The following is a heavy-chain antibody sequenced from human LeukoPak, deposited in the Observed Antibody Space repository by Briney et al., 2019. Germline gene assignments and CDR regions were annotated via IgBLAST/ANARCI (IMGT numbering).Heavy chain of an antibody. J-gene: IGHJ4*02. V-gene: IGHV3-23*01. CDR2: ISGSGDNT. CDR3: AKASVWTMVRVVSYFDD. Sequence: GETLRLSYAASGFTFSTHGMTWVRQAPGKGLEWVLGISGSGDNTWYADSVKGRFTISRDNSKKTLYLQMHSLRAEDTAVYYCAKASVWTMVRVVSYFDDWGQGIQVTVSS. CDR1: GFTFSTHG. D-gene: IGHD3-10*01.